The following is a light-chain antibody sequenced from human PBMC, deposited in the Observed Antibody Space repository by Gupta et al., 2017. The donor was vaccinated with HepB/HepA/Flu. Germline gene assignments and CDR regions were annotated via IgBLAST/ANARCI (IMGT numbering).Light chain of an antibody. J-gene: IGLJ2*01. CDR1: KVGDKY. Sequence: SYQLTQPPSVSVSPGQTASITCSGDKVGDKYACWYQHKPGHSPVLVIYQDSKRPSGLPERFSGSTSGNTATLIISVPQAMDDAYYYGQAWDSSTAVVFGGGTKLTVL. V-gene: IGLV3-1*01. CDR3: QAWDSSTAVV. CDR2: QDS.